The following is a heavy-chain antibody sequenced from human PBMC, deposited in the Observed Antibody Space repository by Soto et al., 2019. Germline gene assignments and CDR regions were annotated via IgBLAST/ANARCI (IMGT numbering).Heavy chain of an antibody. Sequence: QVQLQQWGAGLLKPSETLSLTCAVYGGSFSYYWSWIRQPPGKGLDWIGEINNSGSTNYNPSLKSRVTISVDTSKNQFSLKLTSVTAADTAVYYCARGRQRGSGSYRDYFDYWGQGTLVTVSS. D-gene: IGHD3-10*01. CDR2: INNSGST. V-gene: IGHV4-34*01. CDR1: GGSFSYY. CDR3: ARGRQRGSGSYRDYFDY. J-gene: IGHJ4*02.